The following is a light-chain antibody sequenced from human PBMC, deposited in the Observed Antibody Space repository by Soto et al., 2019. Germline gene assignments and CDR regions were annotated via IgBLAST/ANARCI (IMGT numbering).Light chain of an antibody. V-gene: IGLV1-47*01. CDR1: SSNIGSNS. CDR2: RDN. CDR3: ATWDDSLSGHVV. Sequence: QSVLTQPPSASGTPGQRVTISCSGSSSNIGSNSVYWYQQLPGTAPKLLIYRDNQRPSGVPDRFSGSKSGTSASLAISGLRSEDEDDYYCATWDDSLSGHVVFGGGTKLTVL. J-gene: IGLJ2*01.